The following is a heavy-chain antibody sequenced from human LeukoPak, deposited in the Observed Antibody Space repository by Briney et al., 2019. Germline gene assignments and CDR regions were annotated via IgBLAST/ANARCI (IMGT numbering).Heavy chain of an antibody. D-gene: IGHD3-9*01. CDR2: ISGSGGST. CDR1: GFTFSSYA. CDR3: AKETPPVRYFVYTPDY. Sequence: GGSLRLSCAASGFTFSSYAMSWVRQAPGKGLEWVSAISGSGGSTYYADSVKGRFTISRDNSKNTLYLQMNILRAEDTAVYYCAKETPPVRYFVYTPDYWGQGTLVTVSS. J-gene: IGHJ4*02. V-gene: IGHV3-23*01.